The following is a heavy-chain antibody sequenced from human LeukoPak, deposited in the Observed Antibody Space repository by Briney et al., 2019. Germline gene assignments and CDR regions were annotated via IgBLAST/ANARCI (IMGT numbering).Heavy chain of an antibody. V-gene: IGHV4-30-2*01. CDR1: GGSISSGAYY. D-gene: IGHD6-19*01. CDR2: IYHSGST. J-gene: IGHJ5*02. CDR3: ARDQSSLYSSDWRQGVWFDP. Sequence: SSQTLSLTCTVSGGSISSGAYYWSWIRQPPGKGLEWIGYIYHSGSTYYNPSLKGRVTISVDRSKNQFSLKLSSVTAADTAVYYCARDQSSLYSSDWRQGVWFDPWGQGTLVTVSS.